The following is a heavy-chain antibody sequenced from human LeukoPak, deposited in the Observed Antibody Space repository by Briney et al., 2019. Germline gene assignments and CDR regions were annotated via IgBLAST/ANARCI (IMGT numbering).Heavy chain of an antibody. V-gene: IGHV4-59*01. Sequence: GSLRLSCAASEFTFSSYAMTWIRQPPGKGLEWIGYIYYSGSTNYNPSFKSRVTISVDTSKNQFSLKLSSVTAADTAVYYCARVATAEDWFDPWGQGTLVTVSS. CDR2: IYYSGST. J-gene: IGHJ5*02. D-gene: IGHD5-12*01. CDR1: EFTFSSYA. CDR3: ARVATAEDWFDP.